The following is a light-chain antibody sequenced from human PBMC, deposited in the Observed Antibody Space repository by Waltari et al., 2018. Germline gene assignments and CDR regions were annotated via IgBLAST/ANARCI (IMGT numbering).Light chain of an antibody. Sequence: EIVMTQSPATLSVSPGERATLSCRASQRVSSNLAGDQQKPGQAPRLLIYGPSTRATGTPARVSGSGSGTEFTLTISSLQSEDFAVYYCQQYNNWQFTFGPGTKVDIK. V-gene: IGKV3-15*01. CDR2: GPS. CDR3: QQYNNWQFT. J-gene: IGKJ3*01. CDR1: QRVSSN.